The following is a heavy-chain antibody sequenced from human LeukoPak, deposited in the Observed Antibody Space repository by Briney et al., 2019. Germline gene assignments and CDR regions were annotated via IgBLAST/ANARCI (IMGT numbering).Heavy chain of an antibody. J-gene: IGHJ4*02. Sequence: EASVKVSCKASGYTLTDLYIHWVRQAPGKGLEWMGGFYPEDGETIYAQKFQRRVTMTEDTSTNTAYMERSSLRSEDTAVYYCATWADSSGYDPAVDYWGQGTLVTVPS. D-gene: IGHD3-22*01. V-gene: IGHV1-24*01. CDR3: ATWADSSGYDPAVDY. CDR2: FYPEDGET. CDR1: GYTLTDLY.